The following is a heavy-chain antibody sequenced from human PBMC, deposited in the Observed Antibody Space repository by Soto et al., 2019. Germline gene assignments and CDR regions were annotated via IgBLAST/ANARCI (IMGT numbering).Heavy chain of an antibody. CDR3: ARGYSSSWQSWFDP. Sequence: SETLSLTCTVSGGSISSSSYYWGWIRQPPGKGLEWIGSIYYSGSTYYNPSLKSRVTISVDTSKNQFSLKLSSVTAADTAVYYCARGYSSSWQSWFDPWGQGTLVTVSS. CDR2: IYYSGST. V-gene: IGHV4-39*01. CDR1: GGSISSSSYY. D-gene: IGHD6-13*01. J-gene: IGHJ5*02.